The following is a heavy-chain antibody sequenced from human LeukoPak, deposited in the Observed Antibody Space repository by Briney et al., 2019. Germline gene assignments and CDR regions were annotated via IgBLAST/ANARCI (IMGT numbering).Heavy chain of an antibody. CDR2: INPSGGST. D-gene: IGHD3-10*01. V-gene: IGHV1-46*01. J-gene: IGHJ3*02. Sequence: GASVKVSCKASGYTFTSYYMHWVRQAPGQGLEWMGIINPSGGSTSYAQKFQGRVTMTRDTSTSTVYMELSSLRSEDTAVYYCARESALDYYGSGTKRNDAFDIWGQGTMVTVSS. CDR3: ARESALDYYGSGTKRNDAFDI. CDR1: GYTFTSYY.